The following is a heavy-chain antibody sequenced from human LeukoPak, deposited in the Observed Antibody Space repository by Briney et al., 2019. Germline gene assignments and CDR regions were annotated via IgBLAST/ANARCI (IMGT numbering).Heavy chain of an antibody. CDR2: IKSKHDGGTT. CDR3: TTAPASLDY. CDR1: GFTFSSYE. J-gene: IGHJ4*02. V-gene: IGHV3-15*01. Sequence: GGSLRLSCAASGFTFSSYEMNWVRQAPGKGLEWVGRIKSKHDGGTTDFAAPVKGRFSISRDDSENTLYLQMNSLITDDTAVYYCTTAPASLDYWGQGTLVTVSS.